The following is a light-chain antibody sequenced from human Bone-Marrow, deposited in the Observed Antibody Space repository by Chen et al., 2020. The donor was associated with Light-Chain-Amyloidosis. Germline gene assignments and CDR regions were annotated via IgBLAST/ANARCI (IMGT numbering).Light chain of an antibody. J-gene: IGLJ3*02. V-gene: IGLV3-27*01. CDR1: LLAKNY. CDR3: YSATDDSLGV. Sequence: SYELTQPSSVSVSPGQTAKITCSGDLLAKNYVRWLQQKPGQAPVLVLYKDTERPSGIPERFSGSSSETTATLTVSGAQVDDEADYHCYSATDDSLGVFGGGTRLTVL. CDR2: KDT.